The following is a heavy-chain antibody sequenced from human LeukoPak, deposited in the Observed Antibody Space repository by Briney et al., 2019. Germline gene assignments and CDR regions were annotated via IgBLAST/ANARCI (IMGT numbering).Heavy chain of an antibody. Sequence: SETLSLTCTVSGGSISSGGYYWSWIRQHRGKGLELIAYIYYRGSTYYNPSLKSRPSISVATSKTQFSLKLSFVTAAATAVYYCARGHYFDSSLGFAYWGQGTLVTVSS. CDR1: GGSISSGGYY. J-gene: IGHJ4*02. D-gene: IGHD3-22*01. CDR3: ARGHYFDSSLGFAY. V-gene: IGHV4-31*03. CDR2: IYYRGST.